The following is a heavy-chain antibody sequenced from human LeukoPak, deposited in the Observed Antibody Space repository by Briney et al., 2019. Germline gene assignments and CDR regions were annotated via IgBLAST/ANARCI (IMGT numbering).Heavy chain of an antibody. D-gene: IGHD3-9*01. J-gene: IGHJ4*02. Sequence: GGSLRLSCAASGFTFSSYGMHWVRQAPGKGLEWVAVIWYDGSNKYYADSVKGRFTISRDNSKNTLYLQMNSLRAEDTAVYYCAKLIPFYDILTGYPPTPDYWGQGTLVTVSS. CDR1: GFTFSSYG. CDR3: AKLIPFYDILTGYPPTPDY. V-gene: IGHV3-30*02. CDR2: IWYDGSNK.